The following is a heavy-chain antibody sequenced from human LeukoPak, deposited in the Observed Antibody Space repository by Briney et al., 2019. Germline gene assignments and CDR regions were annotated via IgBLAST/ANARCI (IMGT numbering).Heavy chain of an antibody. CDR3: AKDHSSTWPYYFDY. CDR2: ISSSSSYI. V-gene: IGHV3-21*04. CDR1: GFTFSSYS. D-gene: IGHD6-13*01. Sequence: GGSLRLSCAASGFTFSSYSMNWVRQAPGKGLEWVSSISSSSSYIYYADSVKGRFTISRDNAKNSLYLQMNSLRAEDTAVYYCAKDHSSTWPYYFDYWGQGTLVTVSS. J-gene: IGHJ4*02.